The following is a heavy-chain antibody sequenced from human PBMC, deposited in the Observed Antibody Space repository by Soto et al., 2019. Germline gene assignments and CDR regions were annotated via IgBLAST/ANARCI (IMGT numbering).Heavy chain of an antibody. V-gene: IGHV3-66*01. CDR2: IYPCGGT. CDR1: GLTVSTNP. CDR3: ARDGYVN. Sequence: EVQLVESGGGLVQPGGSLRLSCAASGLTVSTNPMSWVRQAPGKGLEWVSGIYPCGGTHYADSVKVRFTISRDNSSNTVDLLMNIRRPDDTAVSYCARDGYVNWVQGSLVTVST. D-gene: IGHD3-10*02. J-gene: IGHJ4*02.